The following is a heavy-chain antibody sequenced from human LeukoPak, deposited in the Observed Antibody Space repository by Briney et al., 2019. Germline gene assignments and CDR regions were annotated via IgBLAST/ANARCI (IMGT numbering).Heavy chain of an antibody. V-gene: IGHV3-11*01. CDR3: ARDRVRYFDWNAFDI. J-gene: IGHJ3*02. CDR1: GFSFSDHY. D-gene: IGHD3-9*01. CDR2: ISSSGSTI. Sequence: KTGGSLRLSCAASGFSFSDHYMSWIRQAPGEGLEWVSYISSSGSTIYYADSVKGRFTISRDNAKNSLYLQMNSLRAEDTAVYYCARDRVRYFDWNAFDIWGQGTMVTVSS.